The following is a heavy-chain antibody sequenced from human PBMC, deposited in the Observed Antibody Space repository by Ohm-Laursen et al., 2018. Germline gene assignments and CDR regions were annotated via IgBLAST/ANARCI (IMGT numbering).Heavy chain of an antibody. CDR1: GGSVSSYY. V-gene: IGHV4-59*04. Sequence: PSDTLSLTCSVSGGSVSSYYWSWIRQPPGKGLEWIGSIYYSGNTYYNPSLKSRVTISADTSKNQFSLNLTSVTAADTAVYYCARAVDYDLLTGYYLRGNNWFDPWGQGTLVTVSS. CDR3: ARAVDYDLLTGYYLRGNNWFDP. CDR2: IYYSGNT. J-gene: IGHJ5*02. D-gene: IGHD3-9*01.